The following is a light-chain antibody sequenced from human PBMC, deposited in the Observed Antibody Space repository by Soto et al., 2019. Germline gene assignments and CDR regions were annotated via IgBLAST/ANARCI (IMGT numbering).Light chain of an antibody. V-gene: IGKV3-20*01. CDR1: HSVISK. CDR2: GVS. CDR3: YQYGSTPPT. J-gene: IGKJ1*01. Sequence: EIVVTQSPATMSLSPGERATLSCRASHSVISKLAWYQQKGGQAPRLVIWGVSNRAHGSPDRFSGSGSATDFTRTISRLEPEDFVVFYGYQYGSTPPTFGQGTKVDIK.